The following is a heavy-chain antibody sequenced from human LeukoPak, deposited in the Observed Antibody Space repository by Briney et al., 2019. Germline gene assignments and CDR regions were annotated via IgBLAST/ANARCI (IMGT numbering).Heavy chain of an antibody. CDR1: GGTFISYA. J-gene: IGHJ4*02. CDR2: IIPIFGTA. Sequence: ASXXVSCKASGGTFISYAISWVRQAPGQGLEWMGGIIPIFGTANYAQNFQGRFTITADDSTNTAYMELSSLRSEDTAVYYCAREYYGSGSGGDRSFWGQGTLVTVSS. D-gene: IGHD3-10*01. V-gene: IGHV1-69*13. CDR3: AREYYGSGSGGDRSF.